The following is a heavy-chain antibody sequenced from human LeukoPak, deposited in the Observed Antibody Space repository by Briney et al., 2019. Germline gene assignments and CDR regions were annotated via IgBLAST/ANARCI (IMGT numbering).Heavy chain of an antibody. CDR2: MNPNSGNT. J-gene: IGHJ6*02. D-gene: IGHD3-22*01. V-gene: IGHV1-8*01. CDR1: GYTFTSYD. Sequence: ASVKVSCKASGYTFTSYDINWVRQATGQGLEWMGWMNPNSGNTGYAQKFQGRVTMTRNTSISTAYMELSSLRSEDTAVYYCAIPTSPGYYDSSGYYAPYYYGMDVWGQGTTVTVSS. CDR3: AIPTSPGYYDSSGYYAPYYYGMDV.